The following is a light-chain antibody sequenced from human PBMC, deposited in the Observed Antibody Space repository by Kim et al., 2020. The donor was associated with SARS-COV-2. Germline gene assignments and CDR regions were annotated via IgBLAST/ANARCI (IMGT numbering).Light chain of an antibody. CDR1: SLRSYY. CDR3: NSRDDV. Sequence: SSELTQDPAVSVALGQTVRITCQGDSLRSYYANWYHQKPGQAPVVVIYGINKRPSGIPDRFSGSSSGSTASLTITATQAEDEADYYCNSRDDVFVTGTKVTVL. V-gene: IGLV3-19*01. J-gene: IGLJ1*01. CDR2: GIN.